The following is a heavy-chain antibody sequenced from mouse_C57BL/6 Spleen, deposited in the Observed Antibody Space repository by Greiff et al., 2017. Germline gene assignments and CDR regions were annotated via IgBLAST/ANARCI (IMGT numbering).Heavy chain of an antibody. J-gene: IGHJ4*01. CDR2: IHPNSGST. D-gene: IGHD1-1*01. V-gene: IGHV1-64*01. CDR1: GYTFTSYW. CDR3: ARLLLRYAMDY. Sequence: QVQLQQPGAELVKPGASVKLSCKASGYTFTSYWMHWVKQRPGQGLEWIGMIHPNSGSTNYNEKFKSKATLTVDKSSSTAYMQLSILTSEDSAVYYCARLLLRYAMDYWGQGTSVTVSS.